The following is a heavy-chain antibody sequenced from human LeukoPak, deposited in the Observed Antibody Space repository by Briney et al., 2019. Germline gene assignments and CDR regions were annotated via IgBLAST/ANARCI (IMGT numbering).Heavy chain of an antibody. D-gene: IGHD4-17*01. J-gene: IGHJ3*02. CDR3: ARDTVTTDAFDI. Sequence: GGSLRLSCAASGFTVSSNYMSWVRQAPGKGLEWVSVIYSGGSTYYADSVKGRFTISRDNSKNTLYLQMNSLRAEDTAVYYCARDTVTTDAFDIWGQGTMVTVSS. CDR2: IYSGGST. V-gene: IGHV3-66*01. CDR1: GFTVSSNY.